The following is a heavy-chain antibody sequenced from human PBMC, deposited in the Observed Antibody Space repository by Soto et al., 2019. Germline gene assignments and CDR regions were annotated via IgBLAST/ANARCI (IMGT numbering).Heavy chain of an antibody. CDR3: ARAYYYGSGRGRSMDD. V-gene: IGHV4-61*01. CDR1: GGSVSSGSYY. Sequence: QVQLQESGPGLVKASETLSLTCTVSGGSVSSGSYYWTWIRQPPGKVLEWRGYISYSGSTNYNPSPTNLITKAVNTSKNRFSLQLGSAIAADTAVYSCARAYYYGSGRGRSMDDGGQGTTVTVSS. CDR2: ISYSGST. D-gene: IGHD3-10*01. J-gene: IGHJ6*02.